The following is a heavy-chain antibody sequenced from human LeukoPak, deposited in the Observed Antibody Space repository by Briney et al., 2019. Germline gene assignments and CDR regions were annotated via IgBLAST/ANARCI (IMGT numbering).Heavy chain of an antibody. CDR1: EFPFSSYG. J-gene: IGHJ1*01. V-gene: IGHV3-30*02. CDR2: IRYDGSNE. D-gene: IGHD2-2*01. Sequence: GGSLRLSCAASEFPFSSYGMHWVRQAPGKGLEWVSFIRYDGSNEYYADFVKGRFTISRDNSKNTLFLQMNGLRAEDTAVYYCATYSSSNGREFQYWGQGTLVTVSS. CDR3: ATYSSSNGREFQY.